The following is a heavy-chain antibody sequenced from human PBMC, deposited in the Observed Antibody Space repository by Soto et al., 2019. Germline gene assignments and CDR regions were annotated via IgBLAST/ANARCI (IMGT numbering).Heavy chain of an antibody. D-gene: IGHD3-9*01. V-gene: IGHV4-61*01. CDR1: GGSVSSGSYY. CDR2: IYYSGST. Sequence: PSETLSLTCTVSGGSVSSGSYYWSWIRQPPGKGLEWIGYIYYSGSTNYNHSLKSRVTISVDTSKNQFSLKLSSVTAADTAVYYCARGTPVLRYFVGSLDPWGQGTLVTVSS. CDR3: ARGTPVLRYFVGSLDP. J-gene: IGHJ5*02.